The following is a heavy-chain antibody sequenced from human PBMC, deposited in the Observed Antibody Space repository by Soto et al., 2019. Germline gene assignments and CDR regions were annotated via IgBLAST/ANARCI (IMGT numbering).Heavy chain of an antibody. CDR2: IIPSFGTA. Sequence: VQLVQSGAEVKKPGSSVKFSCKDSGGTFSSYAIRWVRQAPGQGLEWMGGIIPSFGTANHAKKFQGRVTITADESTSTSYMELRSLRSEDTAVYCCARGGRVEKTGASGSYAGLRYWGQGNLVTASS. CDR1: GGTFSSYA. D-gene: IGHD1-26*01. J-gene: IGHJ4*02. V-gene: IGHV1-69*01. CDR3: ARGGRVEKTGASGSYAGLRY.